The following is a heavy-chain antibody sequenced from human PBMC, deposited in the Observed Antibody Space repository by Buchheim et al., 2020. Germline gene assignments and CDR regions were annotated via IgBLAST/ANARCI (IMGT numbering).Heavy chain of an antibody. J-gene: IGHJ6*02. V-gene: IGHV1-18*01. Sequence: QVQLVQSGAEVKKPGASVKVSCKASGYTFTSYGISWVRQAPGQGLEWMGWISAYNGNTNYAQKLQGRVNMTTDNSKRTAYMELRSLRSDDTAVYYCAREAGLEWLFDGRSNYYYYYGMDVWGQGTT. D-gene: IGHD3-3*01. CDR1: GYTFTSYG. CDR3: AREAGLEWLFDGRSNYYYYYGMDV. CDR2: ISAYNGNT.